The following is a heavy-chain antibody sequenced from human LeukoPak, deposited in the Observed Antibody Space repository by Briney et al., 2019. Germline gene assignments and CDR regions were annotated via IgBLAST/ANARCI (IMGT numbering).Heavy chain of an antibody. V-gene: IGHV1-18*01. CDR2: ISAYNGNT. J-gene: IGHJ6*03. D-gene: IGHD1-1*01. Sequence: GASVKVSCKASGYTFTSYSINWVRQAPRQGLEWMGWISAYNGNTNYAQKLQGRVTMTTDTSTSTAYMELRSLRSDDTAVYYCARGAPTTNYYYYYYMDVWGKGTTVTVSS. CDR1: GYTFTSYS. CDR3: ARGAPTTNYYYYYYMDV.